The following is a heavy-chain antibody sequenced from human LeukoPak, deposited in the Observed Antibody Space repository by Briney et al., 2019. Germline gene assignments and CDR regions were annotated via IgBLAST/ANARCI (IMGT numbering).Heavy chain of an antibody. Sequence: GGPLRLSCAASGITFSSFWMSWVRQAPGKGLEWVANIKQDGSEKYYVDSVKGRFTISRDNAKNSLYLQMNSLRAEDTAVYYCARPIVATNLDYWGQGTLVTVSS. J-gene: IGHJ4*02. D-gene: IGHD5-12*01. V-gene: IGHV3-7*05. CDR3: ARPIVATNLDY. CDR1: GITFSSFW. CDR2: IKQDGSEK.